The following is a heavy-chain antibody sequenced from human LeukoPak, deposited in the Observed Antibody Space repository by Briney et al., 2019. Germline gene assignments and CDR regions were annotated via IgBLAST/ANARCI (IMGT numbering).Heavy chain of an antibody. D-gene: IGHD2-15*01. J-gene: IGHJ6*02. CDR1: GFTFSSYA. Sequence: GGSLRLSCAASGFTFSSYAMHWVRQAPGKGLEYVSAISSNGGSTYYANSVKGRFTISRDNSKNTLYLQMGSLRAEDMAVYYCARLGSAMDVWGQGTTVTVSS. CDR2: ISSNGGST. V-gene: IGHV3-64*01. CDR3: ARLGSAMDV.